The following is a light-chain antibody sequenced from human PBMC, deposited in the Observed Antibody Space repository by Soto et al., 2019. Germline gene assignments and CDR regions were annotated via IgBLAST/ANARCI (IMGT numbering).Light chain of an antibody. CDR1: QIIGTY. Sequence: DIQMTQSPPSLSASVGDRVTITCRASQIIGTYLNWYQEKPGKAPKVLIYAASNLEKGVPSRFGGSGSGTDFSLTITSLQRVDLATYYCQQSSTTPWTFGQGTKVEIK. J-gene: IGKJ1*01. V-gene: IGKV1-39*01. CDR3: QQSSTTPWT. CDR2: AAS.